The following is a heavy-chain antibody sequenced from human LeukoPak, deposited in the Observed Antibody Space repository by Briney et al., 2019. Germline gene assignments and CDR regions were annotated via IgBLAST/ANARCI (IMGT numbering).Heavy chain of an antibody. Sequence: GGSLRLSCAASGFTFSSYAMSWVRQAPGKGLEWVSAISGSGGSTYYADSVKGRFTISRDNSKNTLYLQMNSLRADDTAVYYCPRQSYASGWNPFDYWGQGILVTVSS. J-gene: IGHJ4*02. CDR1: GFTFSSYA. D-gene: IGHD6-19*01. CDR3: PRQSYASGWNPFDY. V-gene: IGHV3-23*01. CDR2: ISGSGGST.